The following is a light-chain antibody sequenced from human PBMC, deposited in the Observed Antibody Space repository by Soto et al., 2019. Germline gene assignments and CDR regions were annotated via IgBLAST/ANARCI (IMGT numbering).Light chain of an antibody. CDR3: QQLDDYSHAT. CDR1: QAIGSF. CDR2: DAS. J-gene: IGKJ2*01. V-gene: IGKV1-5*01. Sequence: DIQMTQSPSTLSASVGDRVTISCRASQAIGSFLAWYQHKPGKAPKLLIYDASTLQTGVPSRFRVSSFGTEFTITISCLQSVDFTTYYCQQLDDYSHATFGQWTKVEMK.